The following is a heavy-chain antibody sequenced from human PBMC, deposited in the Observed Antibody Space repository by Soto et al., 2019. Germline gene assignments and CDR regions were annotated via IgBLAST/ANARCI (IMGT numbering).Heavy chain of an antibody. CDR3: ARDGNRGYDMDV. D-gene: IGHD1-1*01. J-gene: IGHJ6*02. CDR1: GFTFSNYN. V-gene: IGHV3-48*02. CDR2: ISNTSRTI. Sequence: EVHLVESGGGLIQPGGSLRLSCAASGFTFSNYNMDWVRQAPGKGLEWLSYISNTSRTIYYGDSVKGRFTISRDNARNSLFLQMNSLRDEDTAVYYCARDGNRGYDMDVWGQGTTVIVSS.